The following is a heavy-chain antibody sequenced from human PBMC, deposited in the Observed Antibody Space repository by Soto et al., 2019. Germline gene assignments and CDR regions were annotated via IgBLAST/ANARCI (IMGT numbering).Heavy chain of an antibody. CDR3: AREDYDILTGYSHDAFDI. V-gene: IGHV3-33*01. CDR2: IWYDGSNK. J-gene: IGHJ3*02. CDR1: GFTFSSYG. Sequence: PGGSLTLSCAASGFTFSSYGMHWVRQAPGKGLEWVAVIWYDGSNKYYADSVKGRFTISRDNSKNTLYLQMNSLRAEDTAVYYCAREDYDILTGYSHDAFDIWGQGTMVTVSS. D-gene: IGHD3-9*01.